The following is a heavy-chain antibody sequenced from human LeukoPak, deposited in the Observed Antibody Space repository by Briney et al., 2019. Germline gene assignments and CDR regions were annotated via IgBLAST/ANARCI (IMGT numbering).Heavy chain of an antibody. CDR1: GGSFSGYY. J-gene: IGHJ4*02. CDR2: IYTSGST. Sequence: PSETLSLTCAVYGGSFSGYYWSWIRQPAGKGLEWIGRIYTSGSTNYNPSLKSRVTMSVDTSKNQFSLKLSSVTAADTAVYYCARDAYYDILTGYYRMGWFDYWGQGTLVTVSS. D-gene: IGHD3-9*01. V-gene: IGHV4-4*07. CDR3: ARDAYYDILTGYYRMGWFDY.